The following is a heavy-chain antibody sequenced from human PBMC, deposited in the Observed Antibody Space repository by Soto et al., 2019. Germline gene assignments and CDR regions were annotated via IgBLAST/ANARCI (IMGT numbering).Heavy chain of an antibody. CDR2: ISGNGGAT. V-gene: IGHV3-23*01. J-gene: IGHJ5*02. Sequence: GGSLRLSCTASGLTFSTFAMSWVRQSPGKGLEWVSTISGNGGATFYADSVKGRFTISRDNSKKTLYLQMNGLRAEDTAFYYCAPRLTIFGIVKLSTWFDPWGQGTLVTVSS. CDR1: GLTFSTFA. D-gene: IGHD3-3*01. CDR3: APRLTIFGIVKLSTWFDP.